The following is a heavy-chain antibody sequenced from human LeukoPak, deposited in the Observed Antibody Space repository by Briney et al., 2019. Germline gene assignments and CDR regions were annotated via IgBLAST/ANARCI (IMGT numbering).Heavy chain of an antibody. J-gene: IGHJ6*03. Sequence: GGSLRLSCAASGFTFSGYGMNWVRQAPGKGLEWVAITSYDGSEKYYADSVKGRFTISRDNSKNTLYLQMNSLRAEDTAVYYCSGSRTSWYYMDVWGKGTTVTVSS. V-gene: IGHV3-30*03. CDR1: GFTFSGYG. CDR2: TSYDGSEK. D-gene: IGHD2-2*01. CDR3: SGSRTSWYYMDV.